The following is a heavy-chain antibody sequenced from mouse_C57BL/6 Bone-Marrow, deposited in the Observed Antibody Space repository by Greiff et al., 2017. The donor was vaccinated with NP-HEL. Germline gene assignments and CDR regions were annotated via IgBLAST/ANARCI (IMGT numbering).Heavy chain of an antibody. CDR2: ISDGGSYT. Sequence: DVKLQESGGGLVKPGGSLKLSCAASGFTFSSYAMSWVRQTPEKRLEWVATISDGGSYTYYPDNVKGRFTISRDNAKNNLYLQMSHLKSEDTAMYYCARGVSFAYWGQGTLVTVSA. CDR1: GFTFSSYA. CDR3: ARGVSFAY. J-gene: IGHJ3*01. V-gene: IGHV5-4*03.